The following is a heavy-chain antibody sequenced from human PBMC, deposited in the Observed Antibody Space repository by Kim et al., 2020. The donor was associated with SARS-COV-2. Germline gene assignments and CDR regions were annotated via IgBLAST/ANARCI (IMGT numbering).Heavy chain of an antibody. CDR3: ARVRMGPHYYYYYMDV. Sequence: SVKGRFTISSDNAKNSLYLQMNSLRAEDTAVYYCARVRMGPHYYYYYMDVWGKGTTVTVSS. V-gene: IGHV3-21*01. J-gene: IGHJ6*03. D-gene: IGHD2-8*01.